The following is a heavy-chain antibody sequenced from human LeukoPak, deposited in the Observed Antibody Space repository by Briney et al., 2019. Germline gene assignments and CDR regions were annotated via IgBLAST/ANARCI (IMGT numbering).Heavy chain of an antibody. CDR2: INHSGST. CDR3: ARNTKPGYSSSWEKNFWYFDY. CDR1: GGSISSSSYY. Sequence: SETLSLTCTVSGGSISSSSYYWGWIRQPPGKGLEWIGEINHSGSTNYNPSLKSRVTISVDTSKNQFSLKLSSVTAADTAVYYCARNTKPGYSSSWEKNFWYFDYWGQGTLVTVSS. J-gene: IGHJ4*02. D-gene: IGHD6-13*01. V-gene: IGHV4-39*07.